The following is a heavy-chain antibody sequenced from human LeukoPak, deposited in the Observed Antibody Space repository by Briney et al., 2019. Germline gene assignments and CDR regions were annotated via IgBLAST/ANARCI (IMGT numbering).Heavy chain of an antibody. CDR3: ARLDPTDV. CDR2: IIPILGIA. Sequence: ASVRVSCKASGGTFSSYAISWVRQAPGQGLEWMGRIIPILGIANYAQKFQGRVTITADKSTSTAYMERSSLRSEDTAVYYCARLDPTDVWGQGTTVTVSS. J-gene: IGHJ6*02. CDR1: GGTFSSYA. V-gene: IGHV1-69*04.